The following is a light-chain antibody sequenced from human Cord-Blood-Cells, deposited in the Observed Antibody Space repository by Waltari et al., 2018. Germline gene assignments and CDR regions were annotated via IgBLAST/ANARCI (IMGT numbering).Light chain of an antibody. J-gene: IGLJ2*01. Sequence: QSALTQPASGSGSPRQSITISCTGTSRYVGGYNYVSWYQQHPGKAPKLMIYDVSNRPSGVSNRFSGSKSGNTASLTISGLQAEDEADYYCSSYTSSSTLVFGGGTKLTVL. V-gene: IGLV2-14*01. CDR2: DVS. CDR3: SSYTSSSTLV. CDR1: SRYVGGYNY.